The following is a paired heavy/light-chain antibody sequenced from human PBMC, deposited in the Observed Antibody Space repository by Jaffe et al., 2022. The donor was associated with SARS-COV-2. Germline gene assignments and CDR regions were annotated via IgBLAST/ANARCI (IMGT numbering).Light chain of an antibody. CDR2: ATS. V-gene: IGKV1-39*01. CDR1: QSISRF. J-gene: IGKJ1*01. CDR3: QQTYSIPWT. Sequence: DIQMTQSPSSLSASVGDRVTITCRASQSISRFLNWYQQIPGKAPKVLIYATSNLESGVPPRFSGSGSGTDFALTISSLQPEDFATYYCQQTYSIPWTFGQGTKVEI.
Heavy chain of an antibody. CDR2: IIHGGTT. CDR3: ARGPLRFFDI. Sequence: QVQLLERGAGLLKPSETLSLICGVYGGSFSAYYWSWIRQSPGKGLEWIGTIIHGGTTNYNPSLMSRLIMSVDTTNNQFSLNLTSVTASDTAVYYCARGPLRFFDIWGQGALVSVSS. CDR1: GGSFSAYY. D-gene: IGHD5-12*01. V-gene: IGHV4-34*12. J-gene: IGHJ4*02.